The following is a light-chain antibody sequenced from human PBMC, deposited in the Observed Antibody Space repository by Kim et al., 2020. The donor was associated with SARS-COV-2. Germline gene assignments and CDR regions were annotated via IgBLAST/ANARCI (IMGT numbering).Light chain of an antibody. CDR3: QQYYSAPRT. CDR1: QNILYNSNNKNY. CDR2: WAS. J-gene: IGKJ1*01. V-gene: IGKV4-1*01. Sequence: DIVMTQSPDSLAVALGERATINCKSSQNILYNSNNKNYLAWYRQKPGQPPELLIYWASTRASGVPDRFSGSGSGTDFTLTIGSLQAEDVAVYYCQQYYSAPRTFGQGTKLEI.